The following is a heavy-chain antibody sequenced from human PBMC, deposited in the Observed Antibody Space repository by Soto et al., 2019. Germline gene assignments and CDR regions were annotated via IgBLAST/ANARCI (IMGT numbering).Heavy chain of an antibody. CDR1: GFTFSSYA. J-gene: IGHJ4*02. CDR3: AREGYSSSWAYY. CDR2: VSGSGGST. V-gene: IGHV3-23*01. Sequence: EVQLLESGGGLVQPGGSLRLSCAASGFTFSSYAMSWVRQAPGKGLEWVSAVSGSGGSTYYADSVKGRFTISRDNSKNTLYLQMNSLRAEDTAVYYCAREGYSSSWAYYWGQGTLVTVSS. D-gene: IGHD6-13*01.